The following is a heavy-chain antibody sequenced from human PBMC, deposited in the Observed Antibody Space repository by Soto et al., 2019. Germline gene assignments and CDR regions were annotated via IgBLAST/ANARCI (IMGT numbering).Heavy chain of an antibody. CDR3: AKDLRYRGVVTAMNWFDP. V-gene: IGHV3-9*01. J-gene: IGHJ5*02. CDR1: GFTFDDYA. Sequence: EVQLVESAGGLVQPGRSLRLSCAASGFTFDDYAMHWVRQAPGKGLEWVSGISWNSGSIGYADSVKGRFTISRDNAKNSLYLQMNSLRAEDTALYYCAKDLRYRGVVTAMNWFDPWGQGTLVTVSS. CDR2: ISWNSGSI. D-gene: IGHD2-21*02.